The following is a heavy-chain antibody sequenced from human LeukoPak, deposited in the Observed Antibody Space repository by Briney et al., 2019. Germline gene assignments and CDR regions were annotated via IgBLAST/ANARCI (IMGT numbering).Heavy chain of an antibody. V-gene: IGHV4-59*01. CDR2: IYHTGST. CDR3: AREPSSGLGSDY. J-gene: IGHJ4*02. Sequence: SETLSLTCTVSGGSISSYYWSWIRQPPGRGLEWIGYIYHTGSTNYNPSLKSRVTMLMDTSKNQFSLKLTSVTAADTAVYYCAREPSSGLGSDYWGQGTLVTVSS. CDR1: GGSISSYY. D-gene: IGHD6-19*01.